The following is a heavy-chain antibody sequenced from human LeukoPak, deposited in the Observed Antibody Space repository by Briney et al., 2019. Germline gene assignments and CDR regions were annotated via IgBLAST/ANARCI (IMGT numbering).Heavy chain of an antibody. V-gene: IGHV4-4*02. D-gene: IGHD2-15*01. CDR2: IYHSGST. CDR1: GGSISSSNW. CDR3: AREGYCSGVSCVLFDY. J-gene: IGHJ4*02. Sequence: KPSGTLSLTCAVSGGSISSSNWWSWVRQPPGKGLEWIGGIYHSGSTNYNPSLKSRVTISVDKSKNQFSLNLSSVPAADTAVYYCAREGYCSGVSCVLFDYWGQGALVTVSS.